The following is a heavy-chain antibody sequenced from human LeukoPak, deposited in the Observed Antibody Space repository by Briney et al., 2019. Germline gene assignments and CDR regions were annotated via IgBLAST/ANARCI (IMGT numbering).Heavy chain of an antibody. Sequence: GGSLRLSCAASGFTFSSYEMNWVRQAPVKGLEWVSYISSSCSTIYYADSVKGRFTISRDNAKNSLYLQMNSLRAEDTAVYYCARGINPDYWGQGTLVTVSS. V-gene: IGHV3-48*03. CDR2: ISSSCSTI. J-gene: IGHJ4*02. CDR1: GFTFSSYE. CDR3: ARGINPDY.